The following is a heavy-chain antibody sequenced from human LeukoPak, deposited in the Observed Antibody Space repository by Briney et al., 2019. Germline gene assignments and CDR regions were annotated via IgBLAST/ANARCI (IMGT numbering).Heavy chain of an antibody. CDR2: IRSDGST. D-gene: IGHD1-26*01. CDR3: AREMYSGMYNDAFDI. V-gene: IGHV3-53*01. J-gene: IGHJ3*02. Sequence: GGSLRLSCTASGFTVSSNYMSWVRQAPGKGLEWVSVIRSDGSTNHADSVKGRFTISRDNSKNTLYLQVNNLRAEDTAMYYCAREMYSGMYNDAFDIWGQGTKVTVSS. CDR1: GFTVSSNY.